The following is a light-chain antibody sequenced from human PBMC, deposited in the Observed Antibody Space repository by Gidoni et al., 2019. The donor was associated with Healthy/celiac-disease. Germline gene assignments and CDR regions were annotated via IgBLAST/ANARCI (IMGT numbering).Light chain of an antibody. CDR3: QQSYSSPPLT. CDR1: QSISNY. J-gene: IGKJ4*01. Sequence: DIQMTPSPSSLSASVGDRVTITCRASQSISNYLNWYQQKPGKAPKLLIYAASSLQSGVPSRFSGSGSGTDFTLTIISLQPEDFVTYYCQQSYSSPPLTFGGGTKVEIK. V-gene: IGKV1-39*01. CDR2: AAS.